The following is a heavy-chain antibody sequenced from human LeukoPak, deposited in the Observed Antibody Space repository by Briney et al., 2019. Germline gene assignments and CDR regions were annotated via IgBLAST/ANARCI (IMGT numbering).Heavy chain of an antibody. D-gene: IGHD3-3*01. CDR3: ARDSSFGWPPPDY. Sequence: GGSLRLSCEGSGFTFNSYSIHWVRQAPGKGLEWVAVISYDGGYKYYGDAVKGRVTISRDNAKNSLYLQMNSLRAEDTAVYYCARDSSFGWPPPDYWGQGTLVTVSS. J-gene: IGHJ4*02. CDR2: ISYDGGYK. CDR1: GFTFNSYS. V-gene: IGHV3-30*04.